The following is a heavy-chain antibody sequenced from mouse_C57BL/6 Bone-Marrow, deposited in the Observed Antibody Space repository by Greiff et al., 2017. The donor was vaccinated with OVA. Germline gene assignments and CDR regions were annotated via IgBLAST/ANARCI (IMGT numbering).Heavy chain of an antibody. CDR1: GFTFSDYG. D-gene: IGHD4-1*02. J-gene: IGHJ1*03. CDR3: ARRGQLGRYWYFDV. CDR2: ISSGSSTI. Sequence: EVQLVESGGGLVKPGGSLKLSCAASGFTFSDYGMHWVRQAPEKGLEWVAYISSGSSTIYYADTVKGRFTIARDNAKNTLFLQMTSLRSEDTAMYYCARRGQLGRYWYFDVWGTGTTVTVSS. V-gene: IGHV5-17*01.